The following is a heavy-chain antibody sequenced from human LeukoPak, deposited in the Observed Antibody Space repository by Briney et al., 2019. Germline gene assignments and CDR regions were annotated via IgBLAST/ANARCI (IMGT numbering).Heavy chain of an antibody. CDR2: IYPGDSDT. V-gene: IGHV5-51*01. J-gene: IGHJ6*02. CDR3: ALCTNFYKYYFYYYAMDV. Sequence: GESLKISCKGSGYSFTINWIGWVRQMLGKGLEWMGIIYPGDSDTKYSPSFQGQVTISADKSTSTAYLQWSSLKASDTAMYYCALCTNFYKYYFYYYAMDVWGQGTTVTVSS. CDR1: GYSFTINW. D-gene: IGHD2-2*01.